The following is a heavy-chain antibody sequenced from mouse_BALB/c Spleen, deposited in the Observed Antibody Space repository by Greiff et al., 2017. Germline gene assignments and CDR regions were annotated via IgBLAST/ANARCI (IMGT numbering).Heavy chain of an antibody. J-gene: IGHJ4*01. D-gene: IGHD2-14*01. V-gene: IGHV5-9-4*01. CDR3: AREMDYRYAMDY. CDR2: ISSGGSYT. Sequence: EVKLVESGGGLVKPGGSLKLSCAASGFTFSSYAMSWVRQSPEKRLEWVAEISSGGSYTYYPDTVTGRFTISRDNAKNTLYLEMSSLRSEDTAMYYCAREMDYRYAMDYWGQGTSVTVSS. CDR1: GFTFSSYA.